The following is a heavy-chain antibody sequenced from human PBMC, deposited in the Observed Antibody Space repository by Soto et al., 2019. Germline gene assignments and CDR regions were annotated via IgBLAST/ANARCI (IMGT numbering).Heavy chain of an antibody. CDR3: ARVHRITMIVVVPPPSMDV. V-gene: IGHV1-18*01. CDR2: ISAYNGNT. Sequence: ASVKVSCKASGYTFTRYSMHWVRQAPGQGLEWMGWISAYNGNTNYAQKLQGRVTMTTDTSTSTAYMELRSLRSDDTAVYYCARVHRITMIVVVPPPSMDVWGQGTTVTVSS. CDR1: GYTFTRYS. D-gene: IGHD3-22*01. J-gene: IGHJ6*02.